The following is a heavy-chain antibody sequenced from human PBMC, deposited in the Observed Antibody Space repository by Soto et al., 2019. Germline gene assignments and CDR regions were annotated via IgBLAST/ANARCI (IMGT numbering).Heavy chain of an antibody. CDR2: IYHRGST. CDR1: GASISSDNW. V-gene: IGHV4-4*02. J-gene: IGHJ5*02. CDR3: ARAELSWFDP. D-gene: IGHD3-10*01. Sequence: SETLSLTCAVSGASISSDNWWSWVRQPPGKGLEWIGEIYHRGSTNYNPSLKSRVTISVDKSKKHFSLKLRSVTAADTAVYYCARAELSWFDPWGRGTLVTVSS.